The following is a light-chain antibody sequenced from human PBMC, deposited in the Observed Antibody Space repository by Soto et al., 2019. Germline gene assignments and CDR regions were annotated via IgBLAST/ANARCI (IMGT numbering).Light chain of an antibody. CDR2: GAS. Sequence: EIVMTQSPATLSVSPGERATLSCRASQSVSSNLAWYQQKPGQVPRLLIYGASTRATGIPARFSGSGSGTEFTLTISSLQSEDFAFYYCQQYNNWPFTFGPGPKVDIK. V-gene: IGKV3D-15*01. CDR3: QQYNNWPFT. CDR1: QSVSSN. J-gene: IGKJ3*01.